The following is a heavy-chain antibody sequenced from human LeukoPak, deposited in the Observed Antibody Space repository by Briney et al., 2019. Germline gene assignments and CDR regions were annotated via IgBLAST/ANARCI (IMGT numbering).Heavy chain of an antibody. V-gene: IGHV1-2*06. J-gene: IGHJ6*03. Sequence: ASVKVSCKASGYTFTGYYMHWVRQAPGQGLEWMGRINPNSGGTNYAQKFQGRVTMTRDTSISTAYLDLSRLRSDDTAVYYCARAEGPIAARTYYYYYYYMDVWGKGTTVTVSS. CDR3: ARAEGPIAARTYYYYYYYMDV. CDR2: INPNSGGT. CDR1: GYTFTGYY. D-gene: IGHD6-6*01.